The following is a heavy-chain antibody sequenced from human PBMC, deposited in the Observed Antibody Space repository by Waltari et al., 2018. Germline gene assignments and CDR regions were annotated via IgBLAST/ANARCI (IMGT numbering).Heavy chain of an antibody. CDR1: GFTFSSYE. Sequence: EVQLVESGGGLVQPGGSLRLSCAASGFTFSSYEMNWVRQAPGKGLEWVSYISSSGSTIYYADSVMGRFTISRDNAKNSLYLQMNSLRAEDTAVYYCARSIVGATISDYWGQGTLVTVSS. J-gene: IGHJ4*02. CDR3: ARSIVGATISDY. D-gene: IGHD1-26*01. V-gene: IGHV3-48*03. CDR2: ISSSGSTI.